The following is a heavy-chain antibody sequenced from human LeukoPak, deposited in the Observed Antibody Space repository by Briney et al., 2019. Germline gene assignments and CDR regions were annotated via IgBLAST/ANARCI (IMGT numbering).Heavy chain of an antibody. CDR2: ISSGSTI. V-gene: IGHV3-48*03. D-gene: IGHD1-1*01. CDR3: ATRTILDY. Sequence: GGSLRLSCAASGFTFSSYEMNWVRQAPGKGLEWVPYISSGSTIYYVDSVKGRFTISRDNAKNSLYLQMNSLRAEDTALYYCATRTILDYWGQGTLVTVSS. J-gene: IGHJ4*02. CDR1: GFTFSSYE.